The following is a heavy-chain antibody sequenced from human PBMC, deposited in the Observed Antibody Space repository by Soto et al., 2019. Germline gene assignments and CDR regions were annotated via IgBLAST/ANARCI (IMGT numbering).Heavy chain of an antibody. D-gene: IGHD3-9*01. V-gene: IGHV4-34*01. J-gene: IGHJ6*02. CDR2: IHHSGTT. CDR1: CGSFSGYY. CDR3: VRQKGFFDWSSHVTWPGGKDL. Sequence: SETLSLTCAVHCGSFSGYYWNWIRQSAGKGLEWIGSIHHSGTTNYNPSLKNRLTISLDTSKNHFSLQLNSVTAADRAMYYCVRQKGFFDWSSHVTWPGGKDLWGQGTSVTVSS.